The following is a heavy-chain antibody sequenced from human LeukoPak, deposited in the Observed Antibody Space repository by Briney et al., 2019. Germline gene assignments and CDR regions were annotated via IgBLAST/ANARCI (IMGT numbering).Heavy chain of an antibody. J-gene: IGHJ5*02. Sequence: SETLSLTCTVSGGSISSYYWSWIRQRRGMGLEWIGYIYYSGSTNYNPSLKSRVTLSVDTSKNQFSLKLSSVTAADTAVYYCARHGSYGGAYDILTGHTGFDPWGQGTLVTVSS. CDR2: IYYSGST. CDR3: ARHGSYGGAYDILTGHTGFDP. CDR1: GGSISSYY. V-gene: IGHV4-59*08. D-gene: IGHD3-9*01.